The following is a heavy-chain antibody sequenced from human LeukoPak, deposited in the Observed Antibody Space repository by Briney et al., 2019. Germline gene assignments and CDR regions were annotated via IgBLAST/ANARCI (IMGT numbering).Heavy chain of an antibody. D-gene: IGHD1-26*01. Sequence: PSETLSLTCTVSGGSISSSSYYWGWIRQPPGKGLEWIGSIYYSGSTYYNPSLKSRVTISVDTSKNQFSLKLSSVTAADTAVYYCARDRGMEWELLKGDWFDPWGQGTLVTVSS. J-gene: IGHJ5*02. V-gene: IGHV4-39*07. CDR3: ARDRGMEWELLKGDWFDP. CDR2: IYYSGST. CDR1: GGSISSSSYY.